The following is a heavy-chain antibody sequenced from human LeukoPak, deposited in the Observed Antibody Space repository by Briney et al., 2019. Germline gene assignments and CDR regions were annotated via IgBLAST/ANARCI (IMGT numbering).Heavy chain of an antibody. Sequence: GRSLRLSCAASGFTFGSYAMHWVRQAPGKGLEWVGGIKSKTDGGATDYAASVKGRFTISRDYSKNTLYLQMNSLKTADTDVYYCPSNMYYYGSGGYYSFIGYWGQGTLVTVSS. CDR3: PSNMYYYGSGGYYSFIGY. D-gene: IGHD3-10*01. J-gene: IGHJ4*02. V-gene: IGHV3-15*01. CDR1: GFTFGSYA. CDR2: IKSKTDGGAT.